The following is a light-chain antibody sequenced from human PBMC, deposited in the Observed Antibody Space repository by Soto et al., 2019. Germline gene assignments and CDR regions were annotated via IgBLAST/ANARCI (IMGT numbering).Light chain of an antibody. V-gene: IGLV1-40*01. Sequence: QSVLTQPPSVSGAPGQRVTISCTGSSSNIGAGYDVHWYQQLPGTAPKLLIQGNSNRPSGVPDRFSGSKSGTSASLAITGLQAEGEADYYCQSYDSSLSGWVFGGGTKVTVL. CDR2: GNS. CDR3: QSYDSSLSGWV. CDR1: SSNIGAGYD. J-gene: IGLJ3*02.